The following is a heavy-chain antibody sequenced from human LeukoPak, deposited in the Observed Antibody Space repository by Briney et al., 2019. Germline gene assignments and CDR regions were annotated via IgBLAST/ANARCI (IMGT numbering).Heavy chain of an antibody. CDR1: GYSFTDYY. CDR3: ARDLMTTPTWDFDY. CDR2: ISPRSGDT. D-gene: IGHD3-16*01. Sequence: AASVKVSCKASGYSFTDYYMHWVRQAPGQGLEWMGWISPRSGDTSYAQKFQGRVTVTRDTSISTAYMELSRLESDDTAVYFCARDLMTTPTWDFDYWGQGTLVTVAS. V-gene: IGHV1-2*02. J-gene: IGHJ4*02.